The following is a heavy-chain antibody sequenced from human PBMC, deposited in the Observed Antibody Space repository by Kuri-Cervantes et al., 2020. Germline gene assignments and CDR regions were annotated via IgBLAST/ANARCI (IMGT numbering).Heavy chain of an antibody. J-gene: IGHJ4*02. CDR3: ARKPGYSSSWYYVQRN. CDR2: INHSGST. V-gene: IGHV4-34*01. Sequence: ESLKISCAVSGYSISSGYYWSWIRQPPGKGLEWIGEINHSGSTNYNPSLKSRVTISVDTSKNQFSLKLSSVTAADTAVYYCARKPGYSSSWYYVQRNWGQGTLVTVSS. D-gene: IGHD6-13*01. CDR1: GYSISSGYY.